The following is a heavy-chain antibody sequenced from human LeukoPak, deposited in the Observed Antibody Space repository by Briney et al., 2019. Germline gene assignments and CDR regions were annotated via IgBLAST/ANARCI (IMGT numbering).Heavy chain of an antibody. D-gene: IGHD6-19*01. Sequence: GGSLRLSCAASGFTFSSYSMNWVRQAPGKGLEWGPYISSSSCTIYYADSVKGRFTISRDNAKNSLYLQMNSLRSEDTAVYYCARGMQWLKSWGQGTLVTVSS. CDR2: ISSSSCTI. J-gene: IGHJ4*02. CDR3: ARGMQWLKS. CDR1: GFTFSSYS. V-gene: IGHV3-48*01.